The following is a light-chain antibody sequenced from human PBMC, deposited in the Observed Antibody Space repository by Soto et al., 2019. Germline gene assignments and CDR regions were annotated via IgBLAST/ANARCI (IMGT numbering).Light chain of an antibody. CDR3: LHRMNWPLT. CDR2: DAS. V-gene: IGKV3-11*01. CDR1: QSVSSY. Sequence: EIVLTQSPATLYLSPGERATLSCRASQSVSSYLAWYQQKPGQAPRLLIYDASNRATGIPARFSGSGSGTDFTLTIGSLEPEDFGVYYCLHRMNWPLTFGQGTRPAIK. J-gene: IGKJ5*01.